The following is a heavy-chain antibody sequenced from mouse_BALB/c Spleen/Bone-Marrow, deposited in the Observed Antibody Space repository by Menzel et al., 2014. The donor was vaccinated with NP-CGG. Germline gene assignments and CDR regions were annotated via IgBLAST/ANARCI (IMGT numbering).Heavy chain of an antibody. Sequence: QVTLKVSGAEVVRPGTSVKVSCKASGYDFTSYLIEWIKQRPGQGLEWIGVINPGSGGSNYNEKFTGKATLTVDKSSSTAYMQLSSLTSDDSAVYFCARNANWLFTYWGQGTLVTVSA. V-gene: IGHV1-54*01. D-gene: IGHD4-1*01. CDR2: INPGSGGS. CDR1: GYDFTSYL. CDR3: ARNANWLFTY. J-gene: IGHJ3*01.